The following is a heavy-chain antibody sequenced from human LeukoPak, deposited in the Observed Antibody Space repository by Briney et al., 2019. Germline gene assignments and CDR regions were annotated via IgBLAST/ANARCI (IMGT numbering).Heavy chain of an antibody. J-gene: IGHJ4*02. CDR2: INPSGGST. V-gene: IGHV1-46*01. Sequence: ASVKVSCKASGYTFTSYYMHWVRQAPGQGLEWMGIINPSGGSTSYAQKFQGRVTMTRDTSTSTVYMELSSLRSEDTAVYCCAGLPYYYDSSGLEFDYWGQGTLVTVSS. D-gene: IGHD3-22*01. CDR1: GYTFTSYY. CDR3: AGLPYYYDSSGLEFDY.